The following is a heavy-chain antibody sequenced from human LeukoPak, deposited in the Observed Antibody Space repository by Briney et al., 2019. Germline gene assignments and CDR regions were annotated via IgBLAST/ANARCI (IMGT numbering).Heavy chain of an antibody. V-gene: IGHV4-38-2*02. D-gene: IGHD3-10*01. CDR1: GYSISSGYY. Sequence: SETLSLTCTVSGYSISSGYYWGWIRQPPGKGLEWIGSMYHSGSTYYNPSLKSRVTISVDTSKNQFSLKLSSVTAADTAVYYCARDPSYYYGSGSYYDYWGQGTLVTVSS. CDR2: MYHSGST. CDR3: ARDPSYYYGSGSYYDY. J-gene: IGHJ4*02.